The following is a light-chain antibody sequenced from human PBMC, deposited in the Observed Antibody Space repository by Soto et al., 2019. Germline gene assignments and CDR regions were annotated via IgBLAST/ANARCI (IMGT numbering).Light chain of an antibody. J-gene: IGKJ5*01. CDR3: QQSYSTTHT. CDR1: QSISSY. V-gene: IGKV1-39*01. CDR2: AAS. Sequence: DIQMTQSPSFLSASVGARVTITCRASQSISSYLNWYQQKPGKAPKLLIYAASSLQSGVPSRFSGSGSGTDFTLNISSPQPEDFATYDCQQSYSTTHTVGQGTRLEI.